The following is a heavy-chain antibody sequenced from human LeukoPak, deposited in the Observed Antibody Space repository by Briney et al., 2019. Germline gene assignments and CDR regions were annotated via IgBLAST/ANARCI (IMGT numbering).Heavy chain of an antibody. Sequence: SETLSLTCTVSGYSISSGYFWGWIRQAPGKGLEWIVNIYHSGSTYYNPSLKSRVTISVDTSKNQFSLKLTSVTAADTAMYFCTRATVAAVGSSSTYYFDYWGQGILVTVSS. CDR2: IYHSGST. V-gene: IGHV4-38-2*02. CDR1: GYSISSGYF. D-gene: IGHD6-13*01. CDR3: TRATVAAVGSSSTYYFDY. J-gene: IGHJ4*02.